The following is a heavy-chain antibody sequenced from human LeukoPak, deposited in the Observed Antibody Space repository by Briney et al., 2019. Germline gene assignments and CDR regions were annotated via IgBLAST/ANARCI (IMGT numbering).Heavy chain of an antibody. V-gene: IGHV4-59*12. CDR2: IYSSGST. CDR3: ARDRAYWYFDL. CDR1: GGSITTYY. Sequence: SETLSLTCTVSGGSITTYYWSWIRQPPGKGLEWIGYIYSSGSTNYNPSLKSRVTISVDTSKSQFSLKLSSVTAADTAVYYCARDRAYWYFDLWGRGTLVTVSS. J-gene: IGHJ2*01.